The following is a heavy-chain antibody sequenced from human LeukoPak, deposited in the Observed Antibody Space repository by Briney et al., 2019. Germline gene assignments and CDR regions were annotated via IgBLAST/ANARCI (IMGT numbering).Heavy chain of an antibody. CDR1: GGSILSNTYF. V-gene: IGHV4-39*07. Sequence: SETLSLTCSVSGGSILSNTYFWGWIRQSPGKGLEWIGSIYDSGSTYYNPSLKSRVTISVDTSKNQFSLKLSSVTAADTAVYYCARPYQLPGSWYFDLWGRGTLVTVSS. CDR3: ARPYQLPGSWYFDL. CDR2: IYDSGST. J-gene: IGHJ2*01. D-gene: IGHD2-2*01.